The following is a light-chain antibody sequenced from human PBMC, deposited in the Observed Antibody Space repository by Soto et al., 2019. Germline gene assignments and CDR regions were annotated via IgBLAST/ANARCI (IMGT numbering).Light chain of an antibody. V-gene: IGLV2-14*03. CDR1: SSDVGYYNY. J-gene: IGLJ3*02. CDR2: DVS. CDR3: SSYTGSSTWV. Sequence: QSALTQPASVSGSPGQSITISCTGTSSDVGYYNYVSWYQQHPGKAPKVMIYDVSNRPSGVSNRFSGSKSGNTASPTNSGLQAEDEADYYCSSYTGSSTWVFGGGTKLTVL.